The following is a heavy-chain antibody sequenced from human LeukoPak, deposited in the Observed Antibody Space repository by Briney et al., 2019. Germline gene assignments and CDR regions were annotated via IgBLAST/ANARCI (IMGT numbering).Heavy chain of an antibody. CDR1: GFTFSSYG. CDR2: ISYDGSNK. D-gene: IGHD2-2*01. CDR3: AKDQDIVVVPAAADIGMDV. Sequence: GRSLRLSCAASGFTFSSYGMHWVRQAPGKGLEWVAVISYDGSNKYYADSVKGRFTISRDNSKNMLYLQMNSLRAEDTAVYYCAKDQDIVVVPAAADIGMDVWGQGTTVTVSS. V-gene: IGHV3-30*18. J-gene: IGHJ6*02.